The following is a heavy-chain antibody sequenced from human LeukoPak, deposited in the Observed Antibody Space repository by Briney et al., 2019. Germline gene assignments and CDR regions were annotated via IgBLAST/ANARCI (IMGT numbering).Heavy chain of an antibody. V-gene: IGHV3-33*08. CDR1: GFTFSSYA. D-gene: IGHD6-13*01. CDR2: IWYDGSNK. Sequence: PGGSLRLSCAASGFTFSSYAMSWVRQAPGKGLEWVAVIWYDGSNKFYADSVKGRFTISRDNSKSTLYPQMNSLRAEDTAVYYCARDSGIAAPSSYYYGMDVWGQGTTVTVSS. J-gene: IGHJ6*02. CDR3: ARDSGIAAPSSYYYGMDV.